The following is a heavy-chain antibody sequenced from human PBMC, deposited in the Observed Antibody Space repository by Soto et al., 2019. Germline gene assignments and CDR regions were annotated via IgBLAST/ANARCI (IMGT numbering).Heavy chain of an antibody. CDR3: ARKDYYGDDAHGGY. D-gene: IGHD3-10*01. J-gene: IGHJ4*02. Sequence: QVQLVESGGGVVQPGRSLRLSCAASGFSFSSYGMHWVRQAPGKGLEWLAVIWYDGSKKYYADSVKGRFTVSRDNSENTLYLQMNSLTAEDTAVYYCARKDYYGDDAHGGYWGQGTLVIVSS. CDR1: GFSFSSYG. V-gene: IGHV3-33*01. CDR2: IWYDGSKK.